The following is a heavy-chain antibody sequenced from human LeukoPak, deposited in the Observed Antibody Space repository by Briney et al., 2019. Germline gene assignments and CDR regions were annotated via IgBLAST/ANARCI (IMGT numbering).Heavy chain of an antibody. J-gene: IGHJ6*03. Sequence: GGSLRLSCAASGFTFSSYAVSWVRQAPGKGLEWVSAISGSGGSTYYADSVKGRFTISRDNSKNTLYLQMNSLRAEDTAVYYCAKGRDYYYYYYMDVWGKGTTVTVSS. CDR2: ISGSGGST. CDR3: AKGRDYYYYYYMDV. V-gene: IGHV3-23*01. CDR1: GFTFSSYA.